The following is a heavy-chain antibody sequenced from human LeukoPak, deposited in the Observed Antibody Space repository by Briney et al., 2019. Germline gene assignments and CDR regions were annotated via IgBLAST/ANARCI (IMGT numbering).Heavy chain of an antibody. CDR3: ARVGSGSYYRAFMFDP. CDR2: ISAYNCNT. CDR1: GYTFTSYG. Sequence: EASVKVSCKASGYTFTSYGISWVRQAPGQGLEWMGWISAYNCNTNYAQKLQGRVTMTTDTATSTAYMELRSLRSDDTAVYYCARVGSGSYYRAFMFDPWGQGTLVTVSS. D-gene: IGHD1-26*01. V-gene: IGHV1-18*01. J-gene: IGHJ5*02.